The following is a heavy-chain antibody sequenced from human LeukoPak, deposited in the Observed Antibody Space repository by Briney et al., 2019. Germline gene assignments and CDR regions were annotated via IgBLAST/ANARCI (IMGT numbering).Heavy chain of an antibody. D-gene: IGHD1-26*01. V-gene: IGHV3-74*01. CDR1: GFTFSDFW. CDR2: IRTDGGVT. CDR3: TRSLYSGTNSDY. J-gene: IGHJ4*02. Sequence: GGSLRLSCAASGFTFSDFWMHWVRQGPEKRLVWVARIRTDGGVTDYADSVKGRFTISRDNTKSTLYLQMNSLRVEDTAVYYCTRSLYSGTNSDYWGQGTLVTVSS.